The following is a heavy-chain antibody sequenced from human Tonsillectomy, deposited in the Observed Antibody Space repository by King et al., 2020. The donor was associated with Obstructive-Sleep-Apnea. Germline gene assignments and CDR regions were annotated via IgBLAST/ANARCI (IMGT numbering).Heavy chain of an antibody. CDR3: ARDRGSSGWRYYFDY. CDR2: IKQDGREK. Sequence: DVQLVESGGGLVQPGGSLRLSCEASGFTFRSYWMSWVRQAAGKGLEWVANIKQDGREKYYVDSVKGRFNNSRDNAKNSLYLQMNSLRAEDTAVYYCARDRGSSGWRYYFDYWGQRTLVTVSS. J-gene: IGHJ4*02. CDR1: GFTFRSYW. D-gene: IGHD6-19*01. V-gene: IGHV3-7*01.